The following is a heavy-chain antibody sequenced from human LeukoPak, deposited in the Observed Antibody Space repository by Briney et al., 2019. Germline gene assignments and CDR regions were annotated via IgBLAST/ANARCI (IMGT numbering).Heavy chain of an antibody. CDR3: AKDQGANYYYYMDV. Sequence: GGSLRLSCAASGFTFSTSGMHWVRQAPGKGLQWVALIWYDASNEYADSVKGRFTISRDNSKNTLYLQMNSLRAEDTAVYHCAKDQGANYYYYMDVWGKGATVTVSS. CDR2: IWYDASNE. J-gene: IGHJ6*03. D-gene: IGHD4/OR15-4a*01. V-gene: IGHV3-33*06. CDR1: GFTFSTSG.